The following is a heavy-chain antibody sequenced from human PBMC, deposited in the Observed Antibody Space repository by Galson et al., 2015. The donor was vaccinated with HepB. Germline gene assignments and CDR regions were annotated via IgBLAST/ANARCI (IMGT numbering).Heavy chain of an antibody. D-gene: IGHD2-15*01. CDR1: GFTYSDSW. CDR3: ARGWYIEVGTNPDY. Sequence: SLRLSCAASGFTYSDSWMTWVRQSPGRGLEWVANINDDGSAKRYVRSVKGRFTISRDNAQNSVYLHMSSLRAEDTAVYYCARGWYIEVGTNPDYWGQGALVTVSS. J-gene: IGHJ4*02. V-gene: IGHV3-7*03. CDR2: INDDGSAK.